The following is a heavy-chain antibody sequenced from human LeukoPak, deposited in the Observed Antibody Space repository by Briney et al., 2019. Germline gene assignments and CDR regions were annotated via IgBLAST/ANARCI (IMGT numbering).Heavy chain of an antibody. CDR3: TRAPPAYCGGDCFSDY. J-gene: IGHJ4*02. Sequence: GGSLRLSCAASGFTVSSNYMSWVRQAPGKGLEWVSVIYSGGSTYYADSVKGRFTISRDNSKNTLYLQMNSLKTEDTAVYYCTRAPPAYCGGDCFSDYWGQGTLVTVSS. CDR2: IYSGGST. V-gene: IGHV3-53*01. CDR1: GFTVSSNY. D-gene: IGHD2-21*02.